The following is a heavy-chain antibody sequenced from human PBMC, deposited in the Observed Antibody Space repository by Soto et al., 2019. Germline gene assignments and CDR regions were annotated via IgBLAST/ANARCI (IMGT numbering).Heavy chain of an antibody. CDR2: IWYDGSNK. CDR1: GFTFSSYG. CDR3: ARERRDGYNKALDAFDI. D-gene: IGHD5-12*01. V-gene: IGHV3-33*01. Sequence: GGSLRLSCAASGFTFSSYGMHWVRQAPGKGLEWVAVIWYDGSNKYYADSVKGRFTISRDNSKNTLYLQMNSLRAEDTAVYYCARERRDGYNKALDAFDIWGQGTMVTVSS. J-gene: IGHJ3*02.